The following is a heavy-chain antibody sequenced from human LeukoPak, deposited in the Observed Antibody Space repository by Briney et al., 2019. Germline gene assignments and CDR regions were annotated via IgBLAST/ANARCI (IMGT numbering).Heavy chain of an antibody. Sequence: GASVKVSCKASGYTFTGYYMHWVRQAPGQGLEWLGRINPNSGGTNYAQKFQGRVTMTRDTSISTAYMELSRLRSDDTAVYYCTRDRARYFDWLEGSYWGQGTLVTVSS. CDR3: TRDRARYFDWLEGSY. D-gene: IGHD3-9*01. CDR2: INPNSGGT. V-gene: IGHV1-2*06. J-gene: IGHJ4*02. CDR1: GYTFTGYY.